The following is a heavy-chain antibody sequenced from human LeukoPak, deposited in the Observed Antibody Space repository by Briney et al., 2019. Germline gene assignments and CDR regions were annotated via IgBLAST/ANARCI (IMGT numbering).Heavy chain of an antibody. CDR1: GDSVSTNSAA. CDR2: TYYRAKWYN. CDR3: ARVVSPTSSFDS. V-gene: IGHV6-1*01. Sequence: SQTLSLTCVISGDSVSTNSAAWNWIRQSPSRGLEWLGRTYYRAKWYNDNPVSVKSRITIKPNTSRNQFSLHLNSVAPEATAVYYCARVVSPTSSFDSWGQGTLVSVSS. J-gene: IGHJ4*02. D-gene: IGHD5-12*01.